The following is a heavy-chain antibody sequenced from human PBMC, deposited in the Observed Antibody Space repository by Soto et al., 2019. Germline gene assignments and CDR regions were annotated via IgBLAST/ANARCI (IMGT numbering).Heavy chain of an antibody. CDR2: IYYSGST. J-gene: IGHJ4*02. V-gene: IGHV4-31*03. D-gene: IGHD3-10*01. CDR3: ARYGSGTYYPTTFDY. Sequence: QVQLQESGPGLVKPSQTLSLTCTVSGGSISSGGYYWSWIRQHPGKGLECIGYIYYSGSTYYNPSLKRRVTISVDTSENQFSIKLSSVTAADTALYYCARYGSGTYYPTTFDYWGQGTLVTVSS. CDR1: GGSISSGGYY.